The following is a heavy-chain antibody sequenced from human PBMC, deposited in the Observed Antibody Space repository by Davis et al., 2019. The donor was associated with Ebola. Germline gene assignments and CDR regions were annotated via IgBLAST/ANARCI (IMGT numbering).Heavy chain of an antibody. CDR3: ARQRDPLRYYGMDV. CDR1: GYSFTSYW. J-gene: IGHJ6*02. Sequence: GESLKISCKGSGYSFTSYWISWVRQMPGKGLEWMGRIDPSDSYTNYSPSFQGQVTISADKSISTAYLQWSSLKASDTAMYYCARQRDPLRYYGMDVWGQGTTVTVSS. V-gene: IGHV5-10-1*04. CDR2: IDPSDSYT.